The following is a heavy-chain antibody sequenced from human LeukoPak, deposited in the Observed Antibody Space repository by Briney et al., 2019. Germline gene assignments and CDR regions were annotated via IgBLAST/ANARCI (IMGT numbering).Heavy chain of an antibody. V-gene: IGHV3-15*01. Sequence: GGSLRLSCAASGFTFSNAWMSRVRQAPGKGLEWVGRIKSKTDGGTTDYAAPVKGRFTISRDDSKNTLYLQMNSLKTEDTAVYYCTTLYDILTGYYPRWGQGTLVTVSS. D-gene: IGHD3-9*01. CDR2: IKSKTDGGTT. J-gene: IGHJ4*02. CDR3: TTLYDILTGYYPR. CDR1: GFTFSNAW.